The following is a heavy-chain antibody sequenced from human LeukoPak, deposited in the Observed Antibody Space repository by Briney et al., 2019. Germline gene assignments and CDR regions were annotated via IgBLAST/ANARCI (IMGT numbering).Heavy chain of an antibody. CDR1: GDSVSSNSAG. V-gene: IGHV6-1*01. D-gene: IGHD6-13*01. J-gene: IGHJ4*02. Sequence: SQTLSLTCAISGDSVSSNSAGWNWIRQSPSRGLEWLGRIYYRSKWYSDYAVSVKSRIIINPDTSKNQFSLKLSSVTAADTAVYYCARLGLYTSSWYRFYYFDYWGPGTLVTVSS. CDR3: ARLGLYTSSWYRFYYFDY. CDR2: IYYRSKWYS.